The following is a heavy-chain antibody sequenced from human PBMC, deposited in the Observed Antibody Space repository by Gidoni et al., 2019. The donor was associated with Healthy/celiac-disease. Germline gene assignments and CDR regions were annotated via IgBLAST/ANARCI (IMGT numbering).Heavy chain of an antibody. Sequence: QPQLQESGPGLVKPTETLSLTCTVSGGSSSSSSYYWGWIRQPPGKGLEWIGSIYYSGSTYYNPSLKSRVTISVDTSKNRFSLKLSSVTAADTAVYYCASDSSGYYFFDYWGQGTLVTVSS. CDR3: ASDSSGYYFFDY. CDR1: GGSSSSSSYY. V-gene: IGHV4-39*02. J-gene: IGHJ4*02. D-gene: IGHD3-22*01. CDR2: IYYSGST.